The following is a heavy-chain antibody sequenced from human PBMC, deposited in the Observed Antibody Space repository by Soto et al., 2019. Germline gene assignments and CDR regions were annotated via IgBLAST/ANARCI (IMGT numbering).Heavy chain of an antibody. CDR2: INPSGGST. Sequence: ASVKVSCKASGYTFTSYYMHWVRQAPGQGLEWMGIINPSGGSTSYAQKFQGRVTMTRDTSTSTVYMELSSLRSEDTAVYYCAREIVVVVAATTDAFDIWGQGTMVTVSS. D-gene: IGHD2-15*01. V-gene: IGHV1-46*03. J-gene: IGHJ3*02. CDR1: GYTFTSYY. CDR3: AREIVVVVAATTDAFDI.